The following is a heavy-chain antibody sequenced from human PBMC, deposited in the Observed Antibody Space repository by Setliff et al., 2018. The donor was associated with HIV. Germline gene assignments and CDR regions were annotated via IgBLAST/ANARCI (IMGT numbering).Heavy chain of an antibody. CDR1: GGSIKSSSDY. CDR3: TRHSGLGGYYSPFDY. V-gene: IGHV4-39*01. J-gene: IGHJ4*02. Sequence: SETLSLTCTVSGGSIKSSSDYWGWIRQPPGKGLEWIGTIHYSGSTYYNPSLKSRVTISVGTSKNQFSLKLSSVTAADTTVYYCTRHSGLGGYYSPFDYWGPGTLVTVSS. CDR2: IHYSGST. D-gene: IGHD3-22*01.